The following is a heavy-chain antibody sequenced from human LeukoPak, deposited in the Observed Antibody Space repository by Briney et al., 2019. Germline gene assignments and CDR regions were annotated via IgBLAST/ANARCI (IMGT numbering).Heavy chain of an antibody. J-gene: IGHJ2*01. CDR3: TKGISYWYFDL. V-gene: IGHV3-9*01. CDR2: ISWNSVTT. CDR1: AFIFSTYG. Sequence: GGSLRLSCAASAFIFSTYGMHWVRQAPGKGLEWVSGISWNSVTTGYADSVKGRFTISRDNAKNSLYLQMNSLRAEDTALYYCTKGISYWYFDLWGRGTLVTVSS. D-gene: IGHD2/OR15-2a*01.